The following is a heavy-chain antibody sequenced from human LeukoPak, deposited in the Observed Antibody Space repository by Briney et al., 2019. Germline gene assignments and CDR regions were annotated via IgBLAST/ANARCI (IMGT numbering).Heavy chain of an antibody. CDR2: IYYSGST. CDR1: GGSISSGSYY. CDR3: AGGRGGAFDI. V-gene: IGHV4-39*01. Sequence: SETLSLTCTVSGGSISSGSYYWGWIRQPPGKGLEWIGSIYYSGSTYYNPSLKSRVTISVDTSKNQFSLKLSSVTAADTAVYYCAGGRGGAFDIWGQGTMATVSS. D-gene: IGHD3-10*01. J-gene: IGHJ3*02.